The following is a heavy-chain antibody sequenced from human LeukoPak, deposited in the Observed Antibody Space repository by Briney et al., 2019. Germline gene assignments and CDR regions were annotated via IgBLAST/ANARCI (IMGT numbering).Heavy chain of an antibody. CDR2: ISGSSSYI. D-gene: IGHD3-22*01. J-gene: IGHJ4*02. V-gene: IGHV3-21*01. CDR3: ARYGYCDSSGYYEGPFDY. CDR1: GFTFSSYS. Sequence: GGSLRLSCAASGFTFSSYSINWVRQAPGKGLEWVSSISGSSSYIYYADSVKGRFTISRDNAKNSLYLQMNSLRAEDTAVYYCARYGYCDSSGYYEGPFDYWGQGTLVTVSS.